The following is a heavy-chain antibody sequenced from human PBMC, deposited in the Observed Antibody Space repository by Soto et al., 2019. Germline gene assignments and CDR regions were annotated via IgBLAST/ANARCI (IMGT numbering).Heavy chain of an antibody. D-gene: IGHD1-26*01. J-gene: IGHJ4*02. CDR2: ISWNSGSI. Sequence: GGSLRLSCAASGFTFDDYAMHWVRQAPGKGLEWVSGISWNSGSIGYADSVKGRFTISRDNAKNSLYLQMNSLRAEDTALYYCAKDRRDSGSYFDYWGQGTLVTVSS. V-gene: IGHV3-9*01. CDR3: AKDRRDSGSYFDY. CDR1: GFTFDDYA.